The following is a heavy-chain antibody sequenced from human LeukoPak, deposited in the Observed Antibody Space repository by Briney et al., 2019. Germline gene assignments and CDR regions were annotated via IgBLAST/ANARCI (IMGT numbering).Heavy chain of an antibody. CDR1: GFTFGDYA. CDR3: TRVGELGYGSGGSCYSGY. V-gene: IGHV3-49*04. J-gene: IGHJ4*02. Sequence: GGSLRLSCTASGFTFGDYAMSWVRQAPGKGLEWVGFIRSKAYGGTTEYAASVKGRFTISRDDSKSIAYLQMNSLKTEDTAVYYCTRVGELGYGSGGSCYSGYWGQGTLVTVSS. D-gene: IGHD2-15*01. CDR2: IRSKAYGGTT.